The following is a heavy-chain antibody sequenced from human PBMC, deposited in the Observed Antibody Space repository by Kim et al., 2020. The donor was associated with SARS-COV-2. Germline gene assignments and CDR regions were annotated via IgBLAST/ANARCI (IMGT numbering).Heavy chain of an antibody. CDR2: ISSSSSYI. CDR1: GFTFSSYS. V-gene: IGHV3-21*01. CDR3: ARESGSGYVGV. D-gene: IGHD5-18*01. J-gene: IGHJ3*01. Sequence: GGSLRLSCAASGFTFSSYSMNWVRQAPGKGLEWVSSISSSSSYIYYADSVKGRFTISRDNAKNSLYLQMNSLRAEDTAVYYCARESGSGYVGVWGQGTMVTVSS.